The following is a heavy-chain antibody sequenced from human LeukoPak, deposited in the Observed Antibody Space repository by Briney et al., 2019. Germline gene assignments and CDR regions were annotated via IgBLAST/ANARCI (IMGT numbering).Heavy chain of an antibody. CDR2: ISCDGSKK. D-gene: IGHD3-22*01. Sequence: GGSLRLSCAASGFTFRSYAMHWVRQAPGKGLEWVAVISCDGSKKFYADSVKGRFTISRDNSKNTLYLQMNSLRAEDTAVYYCARDHDSSGYFDYWGQGTLVTVSS. V-gene: IGHV3-30*04. CDR3: ARDHDSSGYFDY. J-gene: IGHJ4*02. CDR1: GFTFRSYA.